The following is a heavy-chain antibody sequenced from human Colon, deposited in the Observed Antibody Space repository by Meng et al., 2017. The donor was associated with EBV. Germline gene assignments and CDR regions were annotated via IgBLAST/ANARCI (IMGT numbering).Heavy chain of an antibody. CDR3: ARVTGKIYYDGGGYPEAFDY. J-gene: IGHJ4*02. CDR2: IYYSGSR. V-gene: IGHV4-30-4*01. D-gene: IGHD3-22*01. CDR1: GDSISXTDYY. Sequence: QVHLEESGPGLVMPSXXLSLTCTVSGDSISXTDYYWSWVRQPPGKGLEWIGYIYYSGSRYYNPSLKSRVTISVDTSKNQFSLKLSSVTAADTAVYYCARVTGKIYYDGGGYPEAFDYWGQGTLVTVSS.